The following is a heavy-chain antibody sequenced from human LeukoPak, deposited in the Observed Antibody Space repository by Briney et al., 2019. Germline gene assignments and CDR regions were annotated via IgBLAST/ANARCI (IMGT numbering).Heavy chain of an antibody. CDR2: ISPSGGST. D-gene: IGHD1-26*01. CDR3: ATGAPSGSYYGVIDY. CDR1: GYTFTSNY. J-gene: IGHJ4*02. V-gene: IGHV1-46*01. Sequence: ASVKVSCKAFGYTFTSNYMHWVRQAPGQGPEWMGVISPSGGSTTYAQKFQGRVTLTRDMSTSTAYMELSSLRSEDTAVYYCATGAPSGSYYGVIDYWGQGTLVTVSS.